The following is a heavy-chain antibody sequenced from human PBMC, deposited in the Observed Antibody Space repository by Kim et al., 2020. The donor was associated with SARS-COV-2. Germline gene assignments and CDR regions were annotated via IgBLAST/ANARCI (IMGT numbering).Heavy chain of an antibody. J-gene: IGHJ4*02. CDR2: ISSGDDYK. Sequence: GGSLRLSCAASGFQFSSYSMNWVRQTPGKGLEWVSFISSGDDYKYYADSVKGRFTISRDNAKKSLSLQMNSLRPDDTAIYYCARDELSYGDYYGPDHWGQGTLVTVSS. CDR3: ARDELSYGDYYGPDH. CDR1: GFQFSSYS. D-gene: IGHD3-22*01. V-gene: IGHV3-21*04.